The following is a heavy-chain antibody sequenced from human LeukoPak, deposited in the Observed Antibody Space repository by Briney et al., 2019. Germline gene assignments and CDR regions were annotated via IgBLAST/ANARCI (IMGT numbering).Heavy chain of an antibody. CDR3: ASTLFGELSYYYMDV. CDR1: GYTFTSYY. V-gene: IGHV1-46*01. CDR2: INPSGGST. Sequence: ASVKVSCKASGYTFTSYYMHWVRQAPGQGLEWMGIINPSGGSTSYAQKFQGRVTMTRDMSTSTVYMELSSLRSEDTAVYYCASTLFGELSYYYMDVWGKGTTVTVSS. J-gene: IGHJ6*03. D-gene: IGHD3-10*01.